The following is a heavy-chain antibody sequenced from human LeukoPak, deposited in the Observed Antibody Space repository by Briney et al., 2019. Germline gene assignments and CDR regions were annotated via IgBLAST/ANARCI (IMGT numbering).Heavy chain of an antibody. J-gene: IGHJ4*02. V-gene: IGHV1-69*13. CDR1: GYTFTSNY. D-gene: IGHD5-12*01. CDR3: ARSSGYDHSYYFDY. CDR2: IIPIFGTA. Sequence: SVKVSCEASGYTFTSNYIHWVRQAPGQGLEWMGGIIPIFGTANYAQKFQGRVTITADESTSTAYMELSSLRSEDTAVYYCARSSGYDHSYYFDYWGQGTLVTVSS.